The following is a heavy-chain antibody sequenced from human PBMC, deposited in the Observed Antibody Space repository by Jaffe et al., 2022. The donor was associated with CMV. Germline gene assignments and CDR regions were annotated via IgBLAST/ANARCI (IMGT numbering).Heavy chain of an antibody. CDR1: GGSISSSNFY. V-gene: IGHV4-39*01. Sequence: QLQLQESGPGLVKPSETLSLTCTVSGGSISSSNFYWGCIRQPPGKGLEWIGSMYYSGSTYYNPSLKSRVTISVDTSKNQFSLKLSSVTAADTALYYCARHSYTTTMTPYAFDIWGQGTMVTVSS. CDR2: MYYSGST. D-gene: IGHD1-1*01. J-gene: IGHJ3*02. CDR3: ARHSYTTTMTPYAFDI.